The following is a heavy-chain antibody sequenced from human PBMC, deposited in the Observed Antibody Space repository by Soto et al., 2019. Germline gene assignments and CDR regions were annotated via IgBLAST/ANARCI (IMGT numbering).Heavy chain of an antibody. CDR2: ITWSSDSM. Sequence: EVQLVESGGGLVQPGRSLRLSCVASGFTFYNHGMHWVRQAPGRGLEWVSGITWSSDSMGYADSVKGRLTISRDNAKNSLYLQMNSLRPEDTALYYCAKEDSGFSDYMDVWGKGTTVTVSS. CDR3: AKEDSGFSDYMDV. CDR1: GFTFYNHG. V-gene: IGHV3-9*01. J-gene: IGHJ6*03. D-gene: IGHD3-3*01.